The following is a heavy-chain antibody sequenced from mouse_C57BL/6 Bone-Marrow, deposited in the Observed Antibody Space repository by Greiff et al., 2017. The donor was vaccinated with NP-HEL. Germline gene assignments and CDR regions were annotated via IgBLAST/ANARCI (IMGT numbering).Heavy chain of an antibody. V-gene: IGHV5-6*02. CDR2: ISSGGSYT. Sequence: EVKLMESGGDLVKPGGSLKLSCAASGFTFSSYGMSWVRQTPDKRLEWVATISSGGSYTYYPDSVKGRFTISRDNAKNTLYLQMSSLKSEDTAMYYCARRYYGYWYFDVWGTGTTVTVSS. CDR1: GFTFSSYG. CDR3: ARRYYGYWYFDV. D-gene: IGHD1-1*01. J-gene: IGHJ1*03.